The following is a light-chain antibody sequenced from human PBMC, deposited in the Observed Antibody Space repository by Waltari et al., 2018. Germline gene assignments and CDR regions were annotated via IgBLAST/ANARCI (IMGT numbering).Light chain of an antibody. J-gene: IGLJ2*01. CDR1: PRAVGVYNL. V-gene: IGLV2-23*02. CDR2: EVY. CDR3: CSYEGSNTFVL. Sequence: QAALTQPASVSGSPGQSITIPCTGSPRAVGVYNLASWYRQHPGKAPKLIIYEVYRRPPGVPSRFSGSKSGNTATLTISGLQPEDEADYYCCSYEGSNTFVLFGGGTRLTVL.